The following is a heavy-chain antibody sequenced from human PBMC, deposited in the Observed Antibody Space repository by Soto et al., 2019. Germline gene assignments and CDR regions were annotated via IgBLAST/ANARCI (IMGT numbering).Heavy chain of an antibody. D-gene: IGHD1-1*01. CDR3: VRAPHNNRLKFFH. Sequence: GASVKVSCKASGYTFTSYGISWVRQAPGQGHEWMGGIIADIAKTHYPQKLQGRVTIIADDSTNTVYLELNRLRSDDTAVYHCVRAPHNNRLKFFHWGQGTRVTVSS. J-gene: IGHJ1*01. CDR1: GYTFTSYG. V-gene: IGHV1-18*01. CDR2: IIADIAKT.